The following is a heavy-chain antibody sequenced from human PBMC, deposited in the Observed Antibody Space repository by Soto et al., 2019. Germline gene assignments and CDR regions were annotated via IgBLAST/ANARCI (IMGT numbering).Heavy chain of an antibody. CDR3: AREEIVGATRPHGMDV. D-gene: IGHD1-26*01. CDR2: ISYDGSNK. Sequence: QVQLVESGGGVVQPGRSLRLSCAASGFTFSSYAMHWVRQAPGKGLEWVAVISYDGSNKYYADSVKGRFTISRDNSKNTLYLEMNRLRAEDTAVYYCAREEIVGATRPHGMDVSGQGTTVTVSS. J-gene: IGHJ6*02. CDR1: GFTFSSYA. V-gene: IGHV3-30-3*01.